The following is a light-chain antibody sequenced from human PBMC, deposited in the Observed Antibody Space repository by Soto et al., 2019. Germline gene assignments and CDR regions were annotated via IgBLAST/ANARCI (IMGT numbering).Light chain of an antibody. CDR1: ESISRN. CDR2: DAS. V-gene: IGKV3-11*01. Sequence: EMGVSQSPSTLSMSPGGRATLSCRTSESISRNLAWYQQKLGQAPRLLIYDASNRATGIPARFSGSGSGTDFTLTISSLEPEDFAVYYCQQRSNWPPITFGQGTRLEI. CDR3: QQRSNWPPIT. J-gene: IGKJ5*01.